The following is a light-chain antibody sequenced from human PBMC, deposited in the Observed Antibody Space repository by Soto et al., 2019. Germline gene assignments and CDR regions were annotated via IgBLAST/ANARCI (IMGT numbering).Light chain of an antibody. V-gene: IGKV1-39*01. Sequence: DIQMTKYNFILSASVGDRVTITCRASQGISNYLAWYQQKPGKAPKLLIYAASSLQSGVPSRFSGSGSGTDFTLTISSLQPEDFATYYCPQSYRISIPFGQRTLLAI. J-gene: IGKJ5*01. CDR2: AAS. CDR1: QGISNY. CDR3: PQSYRISIP.